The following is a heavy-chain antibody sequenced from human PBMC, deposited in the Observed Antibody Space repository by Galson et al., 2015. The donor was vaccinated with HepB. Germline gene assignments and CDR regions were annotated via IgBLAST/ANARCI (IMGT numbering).Heavy chain of an antibody. CDR1: GFTLSNHA. CDR3: AKDWGFTVAGTHWYFDL. CDR2: ISFEGTAT. Sequence: SLRLSCAASGFTLSNHAMHWVRQAPGKGLEWVALISFEGTATYYGDSVKGRFTISRDISKNTLHLQMNSLRPEDSAVYYCAKDWGFTVAGTHWYFDLWGRGTLVTASS. V-gene: IGHV3-30*18. D-gene: IGHD6-19*01. J-gene: IGHJ2*01.